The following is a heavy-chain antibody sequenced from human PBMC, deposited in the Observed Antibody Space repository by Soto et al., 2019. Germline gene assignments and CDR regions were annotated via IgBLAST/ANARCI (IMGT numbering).Heavy chain of an antibody. CDR1: GFTFSSYS. CDR2: ISSSSSYI. CDR3: AGEGPLRVLAHPKEPGYFDL. J-gene: IGHJ2*01. Sequence: EVQLVESGGGLVKPGGSLRLSCAAPGFTFSSYSMNWVRQPPGKGREWVSSISSSSSYIYYADSVKGRFTISRDNAKNSLYLQRNSLRAEDTVVYYCAGEGPLRVLAHPKEPGYFDLWGRGTLVTVSS. V-gene: IGHV3-21*01. D-gene: IGHD3-3*01.